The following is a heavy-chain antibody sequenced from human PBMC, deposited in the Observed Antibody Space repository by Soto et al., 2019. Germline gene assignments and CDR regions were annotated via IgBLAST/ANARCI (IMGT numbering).Heavy chain of an antibody. CDR3: AGPGYSSQDY. CDR1: GFTFSSFA. V-gene: IGHV3-23*01. J-gene: IGHJ4*02. CDR2: ISGSGDGT. D-gene: IGHD5-18*01. Sequence: GGSLRLSCAASGFTFSSFALIWVRQAPGKGLEWVSAISGSGDGTDYADSVKGRFTISRDNSKNTLYLQMNSLRAEGTAVYYCAGPGYSSQDYWGQGALVTVSS.